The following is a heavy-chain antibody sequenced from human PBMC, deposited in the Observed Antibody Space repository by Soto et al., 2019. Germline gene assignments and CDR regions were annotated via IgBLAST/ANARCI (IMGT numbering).Heavy chain of an antibody. Sequence: QVVQSGAEVKKPGASVKISCKASGNTFTIYYIHWVRQAPGQGLEWMGIINPSGDSTSYAQKFQGRVTITRDTSTSTVYMALSSLRSEDTAVYYCARATSCGGDCYFFDYWGQGTLVTVSS. CDR2: INPSGDST. CDR1: GNTFTIYY. J-gene: IGHJ4*02. V-gene: IGHV1-46*01. D-gene: IGHD2-21*02. CDR3: ARATSCGGDCYFFDY.